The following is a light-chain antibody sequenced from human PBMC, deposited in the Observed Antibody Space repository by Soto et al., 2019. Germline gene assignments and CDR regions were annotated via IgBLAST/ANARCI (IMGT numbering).Light chain of an antibody. J-gene: IGKJ1*01. CDR1: QTISNF. CDR2: RAS. Sequence: DIQMTQSPSTLSAFVGDSVAITCRASQTISNFLAWYQQKPGKAPKLLFYRASNLEGGVPSRFSGGGSGTEFTLTLNSLKPEDSATYYCQQYKSYPWIFGQGTKVEIK. CDR3: QQYKSYPWI. V-gene: IGKV1-5*03.